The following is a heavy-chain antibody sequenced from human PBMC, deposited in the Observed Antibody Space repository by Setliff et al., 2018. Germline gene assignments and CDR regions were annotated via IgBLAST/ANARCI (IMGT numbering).Heavy chain of an antibody. CDR2: IYTSGGT. CDR3: ARGVSGVSWTPRY. D-gene: IGHD6-25*01. Sequence: PSETLSLTCTVSGDSMNDNHWTWMRQPPGKGLEWIGYIYTSGGTNYNPSLKSRVTISVDMTENQFSLILRSVVAADTAVYCCARGVSGVSWTPRYWGRGTLVTVSS. V-gene: IGHV4-4*08. CDR1: GDSMNDNH. J-gene: IGHJ4*02.